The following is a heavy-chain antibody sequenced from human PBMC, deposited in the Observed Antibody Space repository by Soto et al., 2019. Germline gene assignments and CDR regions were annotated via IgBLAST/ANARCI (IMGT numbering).Heavy chain of an antibody. CDR1: GGSISSGGYY. V-gene: IGHV4-31*03. CDR2: IYYSGST. J-gene: IGHJ5*02. CDR3: ARAAKTTMVRGVIRSYNWFDP. D-gene: IGHD3-10*01. Sequence: SSETLSLTCTVSGGSISSGGYYWSWIRQHPGKGLEWIGYIYYSGSTYYNPSLKSRVTISVDTSKNQFSLKLSSVTAADTAVYYCARAAKTTMVRGVIRSYNWFDPWGQGALVTVSS.